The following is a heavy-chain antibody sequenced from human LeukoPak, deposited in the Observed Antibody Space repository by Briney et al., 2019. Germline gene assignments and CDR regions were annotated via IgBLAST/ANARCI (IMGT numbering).Heavy chain of an antibody. CDR3: ARGGYSSSWYNFDYYYYYGMDV. V-gene: IGHV1-2*06. CDR1: GYTFTSYG. Sequence: ASVKVSCKASGYTFTSYGISWVRQAPGQGLEWMGRINPNSGGTNYAQKFQGRVTMTRDTSISTAYMELSRLRSDDTAVYYCARGGYSSSWYNFDYYYYYGMDVWGQGTTVTVSS. CDR2: INPNSGGT. D-gene: IGHD6-13*01. J-gene: IGHJ6*02.